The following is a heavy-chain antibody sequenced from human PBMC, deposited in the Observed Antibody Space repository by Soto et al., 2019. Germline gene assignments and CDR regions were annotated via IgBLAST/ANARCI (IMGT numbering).Heavy chain of an antibody. CDR2: FDPDEDET. CDR3: ARPSSSSAYFQH. J-gene: IGHJ1*01. V-gene: IGHV1-24*01. Sequence: ASVKVSCKVSGYTLSELSMHWVRQAPGKGLEWMGGFDPDEDETVYAQKLQGRVTMTTDTSTSTAYMELRSLRSDDTAVYYCARPSSSSAYFQHWGQGTLVTVSS. CDR1: GYTLSELS. D-gene: IGHD6-6*01.